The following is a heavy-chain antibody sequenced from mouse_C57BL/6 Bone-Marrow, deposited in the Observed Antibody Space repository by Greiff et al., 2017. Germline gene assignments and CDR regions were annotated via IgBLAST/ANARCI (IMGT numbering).Heavy chain of an antibody. CDR1: GFTFSDYY. CDR3: ARAAFDV. CDR2: INSSDSST. J-gene: IGHJ1*03. V-gene: IGHV5-16*01. Sequence: EVKLVEPEGGLVQPGSSMKLSCTASGFTFSDYYMPWVRPVPDQGLEWVANINSSDSSTYSLHSLKSRFIFTRDNAKNIRYLQMSSLKSEDTATYYCARAAFDVWGKGTTVTVSS.